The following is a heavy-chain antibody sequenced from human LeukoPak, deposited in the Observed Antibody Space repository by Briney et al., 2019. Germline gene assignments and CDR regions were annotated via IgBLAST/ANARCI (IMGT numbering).Heavy chain of an antibody. CDR3: TTDALYAGGAFDI. Sequence: GGSLRLSCAASGFTFSNAWMSCVRQAPGKGLEWVGRIKSKTDGGTTDYAAPVKGRFTISRDDSKNTLYLQMNSLKTEDTAVYYCTTDALYAGGAFDIWGQGTMVTVSS. J-gene: IGHJ3*02. V-gene: IGHV3-15*01. CDR1: GFTFSNAW. D-gene: IGHD5/OR15-5a*01. CDR2: IKSKTDGGTT.